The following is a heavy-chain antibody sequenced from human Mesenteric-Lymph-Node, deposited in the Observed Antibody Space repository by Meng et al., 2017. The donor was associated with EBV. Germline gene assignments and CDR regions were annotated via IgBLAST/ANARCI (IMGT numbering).Heavy chain of an antibody. Sequence: QMQLVQSEVEVKSPRSSVKVSCKATGYTFTSYGSDWVQQSPGQGLEWMGGIIAYNGNTNYIQKLQGIVTMTTDTSTSTAYMELRSLRSDDTAVYYCARDFSMILVEGGFDAFDIWGQGTMVTVSS. CDR3: ARDFSMILVEGGFDAFDI. CDR2: IIAYNGNT. J-gene: IGHJ3*02. V-gene: IGHV1-18*01. D-gene: IGHD3-22*01. CDR1: GYTFTSYG.